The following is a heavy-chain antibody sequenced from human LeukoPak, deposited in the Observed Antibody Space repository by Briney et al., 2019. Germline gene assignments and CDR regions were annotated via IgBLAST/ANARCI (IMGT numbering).Heavy chain of an antibody. D-gene: IGHD3-3*01. V-gene: IGHV3-48*01. CDR1: GFTFSSYS. CDR2: ISSSSSTI. CDR3: ARDSSTIFGVEPLI. J-gene: IGHJ3*02. Sequence: GGSLRLSCAASGFTFSSYSMNWVRQAPGKGLEWVSYISSSSSTIYYADSVKGRFTISRDNAKNSLYLQMNSLRAEDTAVYYCARDSSTIFGVEPLIWGQGTMVTVSS.